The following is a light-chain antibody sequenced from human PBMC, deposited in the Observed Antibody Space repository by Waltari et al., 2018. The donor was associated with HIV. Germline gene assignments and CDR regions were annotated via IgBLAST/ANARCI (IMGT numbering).Light chain of an antibody. J-gene: IGLJ1*01. Sequence: QSALTQPASVSGSPGQSITLSCTGTSSDVGGYNYVSWYHHHPGKAPKLLIYEVSNRPSGVSNRFSVSKSDNTASLTISGLQAEDEADYYCSSYTSDYTYVFGSGTEVTVL. CDR1: SSDVGGYNY. CDR2: EVS. V-gene: IGLV2-14*01. CDR3: SSYTSDYTYV.